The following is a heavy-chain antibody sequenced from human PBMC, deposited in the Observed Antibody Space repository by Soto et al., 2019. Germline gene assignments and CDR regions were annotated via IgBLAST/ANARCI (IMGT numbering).Heavy chain of an antibody. CDR3: AREAEDLTSIFDY. Sequence: EVQLVESGGGLVKPGGSLRLSCAASGLTFTRYSMNWVRQAPGKGLEWVSSISSTPNYIYYGDSMKGRFTISRDNAKNSLYLEMNSLRADVTAVYYCAREAEDLTSIFDYWGQGTLVTGSS. J-gene: IGHJ4*02. CDR2: ISSTPNYI. V-gene: IGHV3-21*06. CDR1: GLTFTRYS.